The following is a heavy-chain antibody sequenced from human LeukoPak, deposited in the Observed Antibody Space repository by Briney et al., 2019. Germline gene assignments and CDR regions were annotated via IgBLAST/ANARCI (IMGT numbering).Heavy chain of an antibody. D-gene: IGHD6-19*01. J-gene: IGHJ4*02. CDR1: GFTFSNYD. V-gene: IGHV3-23*01. CDR2: ITGSGDNT. Sequence: PPGGSLRLSCAASGFTFSNYDMSWVRQAPGKGLEWVSAITGSGDNTYYADSVKGRFTISRDNSKNTLYLQMNSLRAEDTAVYYCAKRGPAGAGKSPDYFDYWGQGTLVTVSS. CDR3: AKRGPAGAGKSPDYFDY.